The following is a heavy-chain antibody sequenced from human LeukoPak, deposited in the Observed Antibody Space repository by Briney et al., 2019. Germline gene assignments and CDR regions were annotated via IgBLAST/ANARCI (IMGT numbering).Heavy chain of an antibody. J-gene: IGHJ5*02. CDR3: AKGGSSGYLLDL. D-gene: IGHD3-22*01. CDR1: GFLFNNYG. CDR2: ISNDGGGT. V-gene: IGHV3-23*01. Sequence: GGSLRLSCAASGFLFNNYGLVWVRQAPGKGLEWVAAISNDGGGTTYADFVKGRFTISRDNSKNTLFLHMNSLRAEDTALYYCAKGGSSGYLLDLWGQGTLVTVSS.